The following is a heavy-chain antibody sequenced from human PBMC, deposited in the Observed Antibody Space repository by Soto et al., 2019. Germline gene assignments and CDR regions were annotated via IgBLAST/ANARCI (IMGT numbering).Heavy chain of an antibody. Sequence: ASVKVSCKASVYTFTSYGISWVRQAPGQGLEWMGWISAYNGNTNYAQKIQGRVTMTTDTSTSTAYMELRSLRSDDTAVYYCARQQWLYYYYGMDVWGHGTTVTVS. CDR3: ARQQWLYYYYGMDV. CDR2: ISAYNGNT. D-gene: IGHD6-19*01. CDR1: VYTFTSYG. V-gene: IGHV1-18*01. J-gene: IGHJ6*02.